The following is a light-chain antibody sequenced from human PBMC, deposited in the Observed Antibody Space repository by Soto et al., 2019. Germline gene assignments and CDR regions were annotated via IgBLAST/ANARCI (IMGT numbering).Light chain of an antibody. V-gene: IGKV3-20*01. CDR3: QQYDSSPVT. Sequence: ELGLTPSPGTLSLSPGERAALSCRASQSVSSSYLAWYQQNPGRAPRLLIYGASSRATGIPDRFSGSGSGTDFTLTISRLEPEDFAVYYCQQYDSSPVTFGQGTKVEI. CDR2: GAS. CDR1: QSVSSSY. J-gene: IGKJ1*01.